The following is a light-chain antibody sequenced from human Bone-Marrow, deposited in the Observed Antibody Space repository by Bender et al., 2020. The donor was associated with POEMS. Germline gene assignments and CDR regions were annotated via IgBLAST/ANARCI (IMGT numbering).Light chain of an antibody. V-gene: IGLV2-8*01. CDR2: EVS. CDR1: SRDVGGYNY. Sequence: QSALTQPPSASGSPGQSVTISCTGTSRDVGGYNYVPWYQQHPGKAPKHMIYEVSKRPSGVPDRFSGSKSGNTAYLTVSGVRAEDEGDYYCSSYADSNNLVFGGGTQLTVL. J-gene: IGLJ2*01. CDR3: SSYADSNNLV.